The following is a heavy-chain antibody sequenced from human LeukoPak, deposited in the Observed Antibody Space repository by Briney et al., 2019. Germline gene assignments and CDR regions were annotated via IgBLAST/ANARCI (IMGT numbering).Heavy chain of an antibody. CDR1: GFTFSSYA. D-gene: IGHD6-19*01. J-gene: IGHJ4*02. V-gene: IGHV3-74*01. CDR3: ARDVSGGDY. CDR2: ISHDGII. Sequence: PGGSLRLSCAASGFTFSSYAMSWVRRTPGKGLVWVSRISHDGIISYADSVKGRFTISRDNAKNTLTLQMNSLRAEDTAVYYCARDVSGGDYWGQGTLVTVSS.